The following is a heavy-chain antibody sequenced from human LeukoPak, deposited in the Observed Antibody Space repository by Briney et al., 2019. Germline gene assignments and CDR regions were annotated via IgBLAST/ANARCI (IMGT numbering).Heavy chain of an antibody. CDR3: ARENYCSSTSCYYYYYGMDV. V-gene: IGHV1-2*02. Sequence: ASVKVSCKASGYTFTGYYMHWVRQAPGQGLEWMGWINPNSGGTNYAQKFQGRVTMTRDTSISTAYMELSRLRSDDTAVYYCARENYCSSTSCYYYYYGMDVWGQGTTVTVSS. J-gene: IGHJ6*02. CDR2: INPNSGGT. D-gene: IGHD2-2*01. CDR1: GYTFTGYY.